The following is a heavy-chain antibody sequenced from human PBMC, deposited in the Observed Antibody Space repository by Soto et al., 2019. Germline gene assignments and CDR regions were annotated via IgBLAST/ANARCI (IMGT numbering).Heavy chain of an antibody. V-gene: IGHV1-2*04. CDR1: GYSFTDYY. CDR3: ARANAIRPYYYNMDV. CDR2: INPNSGGT. D-gene: IGHD2-2*01. Sequence: QVQLVQSGAEVKKPGASVKVSCKASGYSFTDYYIHWVRQAPGQGLEWMGWINPNSGGTTYAQKFRAWITMTRDTSINTVYMELSRLTSDDTAVYYCARANAIRPYYYNMDVWGQGTTVTVSS. J-gene: IGHJ6*02.